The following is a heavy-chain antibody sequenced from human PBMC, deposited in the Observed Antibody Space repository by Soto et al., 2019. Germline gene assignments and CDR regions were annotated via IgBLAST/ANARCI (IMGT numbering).Heavy chain of an antibody. J-gene: IGHJ4*02. CDR2: ISAYNGNT. Sequence: GXSVKVSCKASVYTFTSYGISWVRQAPGQGLEWMGWISAYNGNTNYAQKLQGRVTMTTATSTSTAYMELRSLSSDDPALYYCASLPTLVEYYFDSCGRGPMATVSS. CDR1: VYTFTSYG. CDR3: ASLPTLVEYYFDS. V-gene: IGHV1-18*01. D-gene: IGHD3-16*01.